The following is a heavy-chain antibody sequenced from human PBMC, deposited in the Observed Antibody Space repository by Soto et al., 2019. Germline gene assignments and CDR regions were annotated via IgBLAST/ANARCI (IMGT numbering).Heavy chain of an antibody. Sequence: GESLKISCKGSGYSFTSYWIGWVRQMPGKGLEWMGIIYPGDSDTRYSPSFQGQVTISADKSISTAYLQWSIRKASDTAMYYCARRRKYSSTGDAFDIWGQGTMVTVSS. CDR2: IYPGDSDT. V-gene: IGHV5-51*01. J-gene: IGHJ3*02. CDR3: ARRRKYSSTGDAFDI. CDR1: GYSFTSYW. D-gene: IGHD6-19*01.